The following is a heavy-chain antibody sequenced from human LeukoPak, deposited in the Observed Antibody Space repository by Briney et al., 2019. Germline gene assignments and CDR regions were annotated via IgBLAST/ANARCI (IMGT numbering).Heavy chain of an antibody. CDR1: GFTFSSYW. V-gene: IGHV3-74*01. CDR3: AKGGRNVIDY. D-gene: IGHD1-26*01. CDR2: INSDRSST. Sequence: GGSLRLSCAASGFTFSSYWMHWVRQAPGKGLVWVSRINSDRSSTSYADSVKGRLTISRDNAKNTLYLQMNSLRDEDTAVYYCAKGGRNVIDYWGQGTLVTVSS. J-gene: IGHJ4*02.